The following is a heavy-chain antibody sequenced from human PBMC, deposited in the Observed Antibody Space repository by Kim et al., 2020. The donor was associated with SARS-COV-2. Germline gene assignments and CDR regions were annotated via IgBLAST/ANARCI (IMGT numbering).Heavy chain of an antibody. CDR1: GFTFSSYS. V-gene: IGHV3-21*01. CDR2: ISSSSSYI. D-gene: IGHD5-12*01. J-gene: IGHJ4*02. Sequence: GGSLRLSCAASGFTFSSYSMNWVRQAPGKGLEWVSSISSSSSYIYYADSVKGRFTISRDNAKNSLYLQMNSLRAEDTAVYYCARGGVEMATNHFDYWGQGTLVTVSS. CDR3: ARGGVEMATNHFDY.